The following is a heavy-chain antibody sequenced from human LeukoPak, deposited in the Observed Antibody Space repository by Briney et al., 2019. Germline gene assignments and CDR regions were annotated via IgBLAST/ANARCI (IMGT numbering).Heavy chain of an antibody. Sequence: GGSLRLSCAASGFTFSSYAMHWVRQAPGKGLEWVAVISYDGSNKYYADSVKGRFTISRDNSKNTLYLQMNSLRAEDTAVYYCRGYVWLGELSLDYFDYWGQGTLVTVSS. D-gene: IGHD3-10*01. J-gene: IGHJ4*02. CDR1: GFTFSSYA. V-gene: IGHV3-30*04. CDR2: ISYDGSNK. CDR3: RGYVWLGELSLDYFDY.